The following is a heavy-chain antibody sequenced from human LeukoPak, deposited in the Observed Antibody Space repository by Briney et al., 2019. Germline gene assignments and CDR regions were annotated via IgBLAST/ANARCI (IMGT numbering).Heavy chain of an antibody. Sequence: ASVKVSCKASGYTFTGYYMHWVRQAPGQGLEWMGWINPNSGGTNYAQKFQGRVTMTRDTSISTAYMELSRLRSDDTAVYYCARDHPDGDTYGYVPWGYYYYYMDVWGKGTTVTVSS. CDR1: GYTFTGYY. J-gene: IGHJ6*03. CDR2: INPNSGGT. V-gene: IGHV1-2*02. D-gene: IGHD5-18*01. CDR3: ARDHPDGDTYGYVPWGYYYYYMDV.